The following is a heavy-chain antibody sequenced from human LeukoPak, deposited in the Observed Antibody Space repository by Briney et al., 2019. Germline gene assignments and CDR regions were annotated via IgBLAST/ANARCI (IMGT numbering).Heavy chain of an antibody. Sequence: PGGSLRLSCAASGFGVGRNYMTWVRQAPGKGLEWVSAISGSGGSTYYADSVKGRFTISRDNSKNTLYLQMNSLRAEDTAVYYCAKGSGSGWYGTFDYWGQGTLVTVSS. CDR3: AKGSGSGWYGTFDY. CDR2: ISGSGGST. V-gene: IGHV3-23*01. CDR1: GFGVGRNY. D-gene: IGHD6-19*01. J-gene: IGHJ4*02.